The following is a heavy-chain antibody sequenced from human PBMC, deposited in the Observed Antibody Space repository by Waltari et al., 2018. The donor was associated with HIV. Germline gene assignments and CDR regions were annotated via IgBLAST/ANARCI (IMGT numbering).Heavy chain of an antibody. CDR2: IKEDGSGK. Sequence: EVQLVESGGGLVQPGGSLRLSCAAYGFPFRIYWMAWFRQAPGKRLEWVANIKEDGSGKNYVDSVKGRFTISGDNARNSLYLQMNSLRAEDTAVYYCALTLNDASDIWGLGTMVTVSS. CDR3: ALTLNDASDI. V-gene: IGHV3-7*01. J-gene: IGHJ3*02. CDR1: GFPFRIYW.